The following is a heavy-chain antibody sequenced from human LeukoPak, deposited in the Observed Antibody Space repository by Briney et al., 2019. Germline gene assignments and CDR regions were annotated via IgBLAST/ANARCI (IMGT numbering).Heavy chain of an antibody. CDR3: ARHVNRDSSFNF. V-gene: IGHV4-34*01. J-gene: IGHJ3*01. CDR1: GGSFSGYY. Sequence: SETLSLTCAVYGGSFSGYYWSWIRQPPGKGLEWIGEINHSGSTNYNPSLKSRVTISVDTSKNQFSLKVPSVTAADTAVYFCARHVNRDSSFNFWGQGTMVTVSS. CDR2: INHSGST. D-gene: IGHD5-24*01.